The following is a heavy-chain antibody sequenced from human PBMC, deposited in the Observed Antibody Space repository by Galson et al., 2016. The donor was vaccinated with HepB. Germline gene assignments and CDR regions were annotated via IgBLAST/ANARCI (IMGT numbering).Heavy chain of an antibody. CDR1: GFSFSNYA. V-gene: IGHV3-30-3*01. D-gene: IGHD2-2*02. Sequence: SLRLSCAASGFSFSNYAMHWVRQAPGKGLEWVAVVSYDGSNKYYADSVRGRFTISRDNSKNTLHLQMNSLRPEDTAVYYCARAPGYQPLLYVWGQGTLVTVSS. CDR3: ARAPGYQPLLYV. J-gene: IGHJ4*02. CDR2: VSYDGSNK.